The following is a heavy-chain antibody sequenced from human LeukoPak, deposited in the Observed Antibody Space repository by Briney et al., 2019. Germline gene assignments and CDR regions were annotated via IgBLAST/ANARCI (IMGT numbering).Heavy chain of an antibody. CDR1: GDSVPNNSAA. CDR2: TYYRSKWYN. Sequence: SQTLSLTCAISGDSVPNNSAAWNWIRPSPSRGLEWLGRTYYRSKWYNDYAVSVKSRITISPDTSKNQFSLQLNSVTPEDTAVYFCARDLAVAGTPHFDYWGQGTLVTVSS. D-gene: IGHD6-19*01. J-gene: IGHJ4*02. V-gene: IGHV6-1*01. CDR3: ARDLAVAGTPHFDY.